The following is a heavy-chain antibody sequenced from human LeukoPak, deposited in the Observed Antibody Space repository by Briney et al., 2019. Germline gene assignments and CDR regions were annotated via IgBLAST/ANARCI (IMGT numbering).Heavy chain of an antibody. Sequence: GGSLRLSCAASGFSFSSYWLHWVRQAPGKGLVWVSHIKSDGSSTSYADSVKGRFTISRDNAKNTLYLQMNSLRVEDAAVYYCATVGGVSGRAFDMWGQGTVVTVSP. J-gene: IGHJ3*02. V-gene: IGHV3-74*01. CDR3: ATVGGVSGRAFDM. D-gene: IGHD2-8*01. CDR1: GFSFSSYW. CDR2: IKSDGSST.